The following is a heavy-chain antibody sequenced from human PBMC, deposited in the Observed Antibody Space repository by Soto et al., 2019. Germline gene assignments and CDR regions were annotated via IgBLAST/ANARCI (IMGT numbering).Heavy chain of an antibody. CDR1: GYTFTDHA. Sequence: QVQLVHSGAEVKKPGASVTVSCTASGYTFTDHAIHWLRQAPGQRLEWLGWINTGNGITKYSQKFQGRVTITRDTSANTAYIELSSLRSEDTAAYYCARDKGYWSTTSCYYPLFDYWGQGTLVTVSS. CDR3: ARDKGYWSTTSCYYPLFDY. V-gene: IGHV1-3*04. J-gene: IGHJ4*02. D-gene: IGHD2-2*01. CDR2: INTGNGIT.